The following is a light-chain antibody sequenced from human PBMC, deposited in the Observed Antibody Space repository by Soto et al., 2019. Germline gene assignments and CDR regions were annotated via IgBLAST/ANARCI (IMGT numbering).Light chain of an antibody. CDR1: QSINDDF. CDR2: VAS. Sequence: IVLTQSPGTLSLSAGERATLSCRASQSINDDFLAWYQQRPGQAPRLLIYVASFRATGIPDRFSGSGSGTEFTLTINRLKPEDAAVYFCQQYGRSPLTFGGGTKVEIK. CDR3: QQYGRSPLT. J-gene: IGKJ4*01. V-gene: IGKV3-20*01.